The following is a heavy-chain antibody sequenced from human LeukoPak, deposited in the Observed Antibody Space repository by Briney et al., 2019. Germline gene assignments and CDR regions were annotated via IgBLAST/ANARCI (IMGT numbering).Heavy chain of an antibody. D-gene: IGHD4-17*01. CDR2: IRGGGTSE. Sequence: QSGGSLRLSCTASGFTFSAYAMMWVRQAPGKGPEWVSAIRGGGTSEFYADSVKGRFGISRDNSKDTLFLQMNSLRAEDTAVYYCARDPNGDYIGAFDMWGPGTMVTVSS. CDR3: ARDPNGDYIGAFDM. CDR1: GFTFSAYA. V-gene: IGHV3-23*01. J-gene: IGHJ3*02.